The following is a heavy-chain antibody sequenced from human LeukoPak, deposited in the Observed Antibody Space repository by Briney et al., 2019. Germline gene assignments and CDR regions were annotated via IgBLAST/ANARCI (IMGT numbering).Heavy chain of an antibody. CDR2: ISSSTSTI. CDR1: GFTFSSYS. D-gene: IGHD4-11*01. V-gene: IGHV3-48*02. J-gene: IGHJ6*02. Sequence: GGSLRLSCAASGFTFSSYSMNWVRQAPGKGLEWISYISSSTSTIYYADSVKGRFTISRDNAKNSLYLQMNSLRDEDTAVYYCARSYSNHLFGMDVWGQGTAVTVSS. CDR3: ARSYSNHLFGMDV.